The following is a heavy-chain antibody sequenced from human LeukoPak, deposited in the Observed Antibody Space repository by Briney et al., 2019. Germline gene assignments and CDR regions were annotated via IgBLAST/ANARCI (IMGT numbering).Heavy chain of an antibody. CDR1: GFIAGDAA. CDR3: ARGVVEYGRSPLYYYGMDV. V-gene: IGHV3-49*04. CDR2: IRSKTYGGTA. Sequence: GGSLRLSRTHSGFIAGDAALSWVRADPRKGREWGGFIRSKTYGGTAEYAASVKGRFTISRDDSKSVAYLQMDSLTTDETAVYYCARGVVEYGRSPLYYYGMDVWGQGTTVTVSS. J-gene: IGHJ6*02. D-gene: IGHD3-3*01.